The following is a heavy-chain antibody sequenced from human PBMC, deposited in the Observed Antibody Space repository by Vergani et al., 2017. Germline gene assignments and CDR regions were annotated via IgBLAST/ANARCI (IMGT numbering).Heavy chain of an antibody. CDR2: ISGSGGST. V-gene: IGHV3-23*01. D-gene: IGHD1-26*01. CDR3: ARASGSDYSGFDY. CDR1: GFTFSSYA. Sequence: EVQLLESGGGLVQPGGSLRLSCAASGFTFSSYAMSWVRQAPGKGLEWVSAISGSGGSTYYADSVKGRFTISRDNSKNTLYLQMNSLRAEDTAVYYCARASGSDYSGFDYWGQGTLVTVSS. J-gene: IGHJ4*02.